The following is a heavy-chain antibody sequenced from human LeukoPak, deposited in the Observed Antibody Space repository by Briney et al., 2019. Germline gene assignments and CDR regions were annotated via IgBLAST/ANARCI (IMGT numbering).Heavy chain of an antibody. D-gene: IGHD2-21*02. J-gene: IGHJ4*02. CDR2: ISYEGSNT. V-gene: IGHV3-30-3*01. Sequence: GGSLRLSCAASGFTLSIYAMHWVRQAPGKGMEWVAVISYEGSNTYYADSVQGRFTITRDNSKNTLYLQMNSLRAEDTAVYYCARDAMTAMHFDYWGQGTLVTVSS. CDR3: ARDAMTAMHFDY. CDR1: GFTLSIYA.